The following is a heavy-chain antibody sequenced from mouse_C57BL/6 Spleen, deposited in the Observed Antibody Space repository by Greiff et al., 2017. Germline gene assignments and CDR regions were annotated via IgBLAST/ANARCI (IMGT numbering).Heavy chain of an antibody. V-gene: IGHV1-5*01. CDR2: IYPGNSDT. CDR3: TRQEDYYGSSSHYYAMDY. CDR1: GYTFTSYW. Sequence: VQLQQSGTVLARPGASVKMSCKTSGYTFTSYWMHWVKQRPGQGLEWIGAIYPGNSDTSYNQKFKGKAKLTAVTSASTAYMELSGLTNEDSAVYYCTRQEDYYGSSSHYYAMDYWGQGTSVTVSS. J-gene: IGHJ4*01. D-gene: IGHD1-1*01.